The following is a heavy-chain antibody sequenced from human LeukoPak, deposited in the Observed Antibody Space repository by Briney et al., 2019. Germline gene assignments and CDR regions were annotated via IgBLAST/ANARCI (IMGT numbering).Heavy chain of an antibody. V-gene: IGHV3-30-3*02. CDR2: ISYNGSNQ. Sequence: GGSLRLSCAASGFTFTIYAMHWFRQAPGKGLEWVAVISYNGSNQYYADSVKGRVTISKDNSKSTLYLQMNSLRAEDSAVYYCAKDLGGEGGSGFPGYWGRGTLVTVSS. D-gene: IGHD3-10*01. CDR3: AKDLGGEGGSGFPGY. J-gene: IGHJ4*02. CDR1: GFTFTIYA.